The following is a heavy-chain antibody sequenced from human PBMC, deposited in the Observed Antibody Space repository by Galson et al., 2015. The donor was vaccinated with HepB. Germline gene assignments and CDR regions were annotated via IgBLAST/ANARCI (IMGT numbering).Heavy chain of an antibody. CDR2: ITGSGDRT. D-gene: IGHD2/OR15-2a*01. CDR1: GVTFSSYA. CDR3: VKDQDDTFSPSYGLDV. J-gene: IGHJ6*02. V-gene: IGHV3-23*01. Sequence: SLRLSCAASGVTFSSYAMGWVRQAPGKGLQWVSGITGSGDRTHYADYVMGRFTISRDNSKNILFLQMSSLSAEDTAIYYCVKDQDDTFSPSYGLDVWGQGTTVTVAS.